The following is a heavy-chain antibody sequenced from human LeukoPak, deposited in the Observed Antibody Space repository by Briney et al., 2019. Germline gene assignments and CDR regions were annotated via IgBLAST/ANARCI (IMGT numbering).Heavy chain of an antibody. D-gene: IGHD3-22*01. J-gene: IGHJ5*02. CDR3: ARGGNYYDSSGYSWFDP. Sequence: SETLSLTCTVSGGSISSGSYYWSWIRQPAGKGLEWIGRIYTSGSTNYNPSLKSRVTISVDTSKNRFSLKLSSVTAADTAVYYCARGGNYYDSSGYSWFDPWGQGTLVTVSS. CDR2: IYTSGST. V-gene: IGHV4-61*02. CDR1: GGSISSGSYY.